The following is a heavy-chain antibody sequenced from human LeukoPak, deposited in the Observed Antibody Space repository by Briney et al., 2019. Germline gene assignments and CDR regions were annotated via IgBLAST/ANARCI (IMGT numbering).Heavy chain of an antibody. CDR2: IRSKAYGGTT. CDR1: GFTFGDYA. J-gene: IGHJ4*01. V-gene: IGHV3-49*04. CDR3: TRVYGDYRRHYFDY. Sequence: PGRSLRLSCTASGFTFGDYAMSWVRQAPGKGLEWVGFIRSKAYGGTTEYAASVKGRFTISRDDSNSIAYLQMNSLKTEDTAVYYCTRVYGDYRRHYFDYWGQGTLVTVSS. D-gene: IGHD4-17*01.